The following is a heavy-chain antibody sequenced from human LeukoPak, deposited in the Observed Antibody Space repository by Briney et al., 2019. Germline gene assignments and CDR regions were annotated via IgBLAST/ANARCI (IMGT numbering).Heavy chain of an antibody. CDR1: GFTFSNYW. D-gene: IGHD1-26*01. J-gene: IGHJ4*02. CDR3: ARDPVEWELLLDY. CDR2: MNIDGSEK. Sequence: GGSLRLSCAASGFTFSNYWMGWVRQAPGKRPEWVANMNIDGSEKYYADSVKGRFSNSRDNARNSVYLQMASLRVEDTAVYYCARDPVEWELLLDYWGQGTLVTVSS. V-gene: IGHV3-7*01.